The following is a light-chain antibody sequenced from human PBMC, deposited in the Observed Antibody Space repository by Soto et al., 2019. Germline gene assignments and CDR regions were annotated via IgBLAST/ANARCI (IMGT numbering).Light chain of an antibody. J-gene: IGKJ1*01. CDR3: QHYNSSSWT. CDR2: ADS. CDR1: QSISSW. Sequence: DIQMTQSTSTLSASVGDRVTITCRASQSISSWLAWYQQKPGKAPKLLIYADSSLESGVPSRFSGSRSGTDFTLTISSLQPDDFATYYCQHYNSSSWTFGQGTKVEVK. V-gene: IGKV1-5*01.